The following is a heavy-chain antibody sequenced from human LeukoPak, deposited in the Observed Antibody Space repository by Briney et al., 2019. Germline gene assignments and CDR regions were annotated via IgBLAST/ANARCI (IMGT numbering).Heavy chain of an antibody. Sequence: ASVKVSCKASGYTFTSYDINWVRQATGQGLEWMGWMNPNSGNTGYAQKFQGRVTMTRNTSISTAHMELSSLRSEDTAVYYCARVLKPRRDLYYFDYWGQGTLVTVSS. J-gene: IGHJ4*02. V-gene: IGHV1-8*01. CDR3: ARVLKPRRDLYYFDY. D-gene: IGHD2-15*01. CDR1: GYTFTSYD. CDR2: MNPNSGNT.